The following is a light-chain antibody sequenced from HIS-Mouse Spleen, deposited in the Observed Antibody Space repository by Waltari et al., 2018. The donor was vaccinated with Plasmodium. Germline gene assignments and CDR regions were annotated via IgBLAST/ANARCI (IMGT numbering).Light chain of an antibody. Sequence: QSALTQPRSVSGSPGQSVTISCTGTSSDVGGYNYVSWYQQHPGKAPKLMIYGVSKRPAGGPDRFSGTKAGNTASLTSSGLQAEDDADYYCCSYAGSYTWVFGGGTKLTVL. J-gene: IGLJ3*02. CDR2: GVS. V-gene: IGLV2-11*01. CDR1: SSDVGGYNY. CDR3: CSYAGSYTWV.